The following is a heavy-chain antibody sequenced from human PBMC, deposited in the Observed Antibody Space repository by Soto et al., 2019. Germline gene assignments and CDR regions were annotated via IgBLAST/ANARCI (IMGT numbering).Heavy chain of an antibody. CDR2: SSGYNGDI. CDR1: GYTFIAYG. V-gene: IGHV1-18*01. D-gene: IGHD3-10*01. CDR3: ARQGALISVRGWFDS. J-gene: IGHJ5*01. Sequence: TSGQVSCKASGYTFIAYGITWVRQAPGQGLEWMGWSSGYNGDIKYAQKFQGRVTMTADTSTSTAYMDLRSLRSDDTAVYFCARQGALISVRGWFDSWDQVTLETVYS.